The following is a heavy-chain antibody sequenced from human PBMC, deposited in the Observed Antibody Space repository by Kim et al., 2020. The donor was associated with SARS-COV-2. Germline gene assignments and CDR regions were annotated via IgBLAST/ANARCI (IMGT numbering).Heavy chain of an antibody. CDR3: VSGLVY. V-gene: IGHV3-74*01. D-gene: IGHD3-9*01. J-gene: IGHJ4*02. Sequence: GGSLRLSCAASGFTFSSSWMHWVRQDTRKGLVWVSHVNSDGSSTTYADSVKGRFTISRDNAKNTLYLQMNSLRAEDTAVYYCVSGLVYWGQGALVTVSS. CDR1: GFTFSSSW. CDR2: VNSDGSST.